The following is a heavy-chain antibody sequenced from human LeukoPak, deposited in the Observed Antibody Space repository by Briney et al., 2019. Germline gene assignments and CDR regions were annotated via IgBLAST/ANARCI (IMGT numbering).Heavy chain of an antibody. CDR3: AKKGAVSGTDYFDC. CDR2: VTSGGSA. V-gene: IGHV3-23*01. CDR1: GFIFSSYA. J-gene: IGHJ4*02. D-gene: IGHD6-19*01. Sequence: GGSLRLSCAASGFIFSSYAMSWVRQAPGKGLEWVSGVTSGGSAYYADSVTGRFTISRDNSKITLYLQMNSLRAEDTAVYYCAKKGAVSGTDYFDCWGQGTLVTVSS.